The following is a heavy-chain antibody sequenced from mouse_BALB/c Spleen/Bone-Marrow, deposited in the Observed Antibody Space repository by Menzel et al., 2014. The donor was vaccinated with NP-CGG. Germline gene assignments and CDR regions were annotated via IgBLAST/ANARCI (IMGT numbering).Heavy chain of an antibody. J-gene: IGHJ2*01. V-gene: IGHV7-3*02. Sequence: EVQLQQSGGGLVQPGGSLRLSCATSGFTFTDYFMTWVRQPPGKALEWLGFIRNKANGYTTEYSASVKGRFTISRNNSQSILYLQMNTLRAEDSATYYCARGYYDDYWGQGTTLTVSS. D-gene: IGHD2-4*01. CDR1: GFTFTDYF. CDR2: IRNKANGYTT. CDR3: ARGYYDDY.